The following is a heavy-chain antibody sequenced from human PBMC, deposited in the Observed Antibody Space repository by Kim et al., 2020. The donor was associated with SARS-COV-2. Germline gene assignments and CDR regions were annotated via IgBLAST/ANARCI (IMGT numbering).Heavy chain of an antibody. CDR1: GFTFSSYA. J-gene: IGHJ4*02. CDR3: AKGELYSSSWFYYFDY. D-gene: IGHD6-13*01. Sequence: GGSLRLSCAASGFTFSSYAMSWVRQAPGKGLEWVSAISGSGGSTYYADSVKGRFTISRDNSKNTLYLQMNSLRAEDTAVYYCAKGELYSSSWFYYFDYWGQGTLVTVSS. CDR2: ISGSGGST. V-gene: IGHV3-23*01.